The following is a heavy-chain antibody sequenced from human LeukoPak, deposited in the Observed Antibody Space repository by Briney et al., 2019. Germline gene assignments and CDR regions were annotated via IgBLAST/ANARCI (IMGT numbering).Heavy chain of an antibody. D-gene: IGHD1-26*01. CDR1: GGSISSSY. CDR3: VRQGSGTYWDRKFQH. Sequence: PSETLTLTCTVSGGSISSSYWSWIRQPPGKGLQWICYIHFSGSTKYNPSLKNRVTITVDTSQDQFSLNLTSVTAADTAVYYCVRQGSGTYWDRKFQHWGQGTLVIVSS. J-gene: IGHJ1*01. V-gene: IGHV4-59*08. CDR2: IHFSGST.